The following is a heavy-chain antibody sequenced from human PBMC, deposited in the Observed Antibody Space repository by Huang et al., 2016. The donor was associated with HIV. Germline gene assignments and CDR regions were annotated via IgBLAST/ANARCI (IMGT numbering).Heavy chain of an antibody. D-gene: IGHD2-21*01. J-gene: IGHJ3*02. V-gene: IGHV1-24*01. CDR1: GYTLTELS. CDR3: AAGYDTYYDI. CDR2: LAPEHGET. Sequence: QVQLVQSGAEVKKPGASVKVSCKVSGYTLTELSIHWVRQAPGKGLEWIGGLAPEHGETIYAQNFQGRGTMTEDTSTDTAYMELHSLRPEDTAVYYCAAGYDTYYDIWGQGTMVIASS.